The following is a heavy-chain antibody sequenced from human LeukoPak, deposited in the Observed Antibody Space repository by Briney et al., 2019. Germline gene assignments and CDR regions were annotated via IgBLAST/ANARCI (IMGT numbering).Heavy chain of an antibody. V-gene: IGHV6-1*01. CDR1: GDSVSTNSAT. CDR3: ARLVGASWFDS. J-gene: IGHJ5*01. Sequence: SSQTLSLTCAISGDSVSTNSATWTWLRQSPSRGLEWLGRTYYRSKWSNDYAVSMKSRITINPETSKNQFSLQLNSVTPEDTAVYYCARLVGASWFDSWGQGTLVTVSS. D-gene: IGHD1-26*01. CDR2: TYYRSKWSN.